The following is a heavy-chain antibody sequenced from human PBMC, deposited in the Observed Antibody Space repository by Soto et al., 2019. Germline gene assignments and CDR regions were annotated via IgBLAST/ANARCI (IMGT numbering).Heavy chain of an antibody. D-gene: IGHD3-3*01. Sequence: GASVKVSCKASGYTFTSYGISWVRQAPGQGLEWMGWISAYNGNTNYAQKLQGRVTMTTDTSTSTAYMELRSLRSDDTAVYYCARDRTYYDFWSGYYYWGQGXLVTVSS. CDR3: ARDRTYYDFWSGYYY. CDR1: GYTFTSYG. V-gene: IGHV1-18*01. CDR2: ISAYNGNT. J-gene: IGHJ4*02.